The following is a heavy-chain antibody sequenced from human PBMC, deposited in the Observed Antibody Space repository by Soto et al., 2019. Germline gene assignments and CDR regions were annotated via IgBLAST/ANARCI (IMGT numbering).Heavy chain of an antibody. Sequence: QVQLVQSGAEVKKPGSSVKVSCKASGGTFSSYAISWVRQAPGQGLEWMGGIIPIFGTANYAQKFQGRVTITADESTSTAYMELSSLRSEDTAVYYCARDGTGYSYGWGNYYYYGMDVWGQGTTVTVSS. CDR3: ARDGTGYSYGWGNYYYYGMDV. V-gene: IGHV1-69*12. J-gene: IGHJ6*02. CDR2: IIPIFGTA. D-gene: IGHD5-18*01. CDR1: GGTFSSYA.